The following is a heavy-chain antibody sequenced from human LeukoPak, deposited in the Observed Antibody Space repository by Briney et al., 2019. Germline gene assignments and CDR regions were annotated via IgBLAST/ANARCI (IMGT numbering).Heavy chain of an antibody. V-gene: IGHV1-24*01. CDR3: ATVSW. Sequence: AAVKVSCKVSGYTLSELSMHWVRQPPGKGLEWMGGSDPDTGEALYAQKFQGRVTMTEDTSTDTAYMELNSLRSEDTAVYYCATVSWWGQGTLVTVSS. CDR2: SDPDTGEA. J-gene: IGHJ4*02. CDR1: GYTLSELS.